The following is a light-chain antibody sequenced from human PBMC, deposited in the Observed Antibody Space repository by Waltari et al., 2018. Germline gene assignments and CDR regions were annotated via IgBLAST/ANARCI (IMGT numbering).Light chain of an antibody. CDR1: QSISTY. Sequence: DIQMTQSPSSLSASVGDRVTITCRASQSISTYLNWYQQKPGKAPKLLIYAASSFQSGVPSRFSGSGSGTDFTLTINSLQPEDFVTYYCQQSYSTPLTFGGGTKVEIK. CDR2: AAS. V-gene: IGKV1-39*01. CDR3: QQSYSTPLT. J-gene: IGKJ4*01.